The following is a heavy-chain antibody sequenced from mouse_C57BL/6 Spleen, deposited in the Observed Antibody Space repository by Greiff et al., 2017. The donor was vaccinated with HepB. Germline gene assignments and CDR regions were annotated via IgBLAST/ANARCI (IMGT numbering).Heavy chain of an antibody. CDR3: TFITTVVERYFDV. J-gene: IGHJ1*03. Sequence: VQLKESGAELVRPGASVKLSCTASGFNIKDDYMHWVKQRPEQGLEWIGWIDPENGDTEYASKFQGKATITADTSSNTAYLQLSSLTSEDTAVYYCTFITTVVERYFDVWGTGTTVTVSS. CDR1: GFNIKDDY. V-gene: IGHV14-4*01. D-gene: IGHD1-1*01. CDR2: IDPENGDT.